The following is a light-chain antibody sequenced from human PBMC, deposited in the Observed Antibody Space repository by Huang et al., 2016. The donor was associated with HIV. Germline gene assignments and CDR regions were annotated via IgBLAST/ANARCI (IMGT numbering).Light chain of an antibody. J-gene: IGKJ5*01. CDR2: DAS. Sequence: ETVLTQSPDTLSLSPGERAILFCRARQSVVNLAWYQQKVGQGSRLLIYDASNRASGIPTRFSGSGSGTDFTLTVNILEPEDSAVYYCQQRSAWPPITFGQGTRLEIK. V-gene: IGKV3-11*01. CDR1: QSVVN. CDR3: QQRSAWPPIT.